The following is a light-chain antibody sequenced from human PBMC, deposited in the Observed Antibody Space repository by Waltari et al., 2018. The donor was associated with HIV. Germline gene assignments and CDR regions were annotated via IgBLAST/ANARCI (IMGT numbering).Light chain of an antibody. J-gene: IGLJ2*01. CDR2: SYI. CDR3: QSYDSSLRASV. V-gene: IGLV1-40*01. Sequence: QSALTQPPSVSGAPGQRVTISCTGNRSNIGAGYFVHWYQHLQGTAPKLLVYSYINLPSGVPDRFSGSKSGTSASLVITGLQAEDEADYYCQSYDSSLRASVFGGGTKLTVL. CDR1: RSNIGAGYF.